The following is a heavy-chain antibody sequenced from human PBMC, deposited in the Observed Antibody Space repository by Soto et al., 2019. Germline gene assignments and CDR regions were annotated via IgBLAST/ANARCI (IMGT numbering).Heavy chain of an antibody. J-gene: IGHJ3*02. CDR3: ARDSGTNDAFDI. Sequence: PSETLSLTCTVSGCSISSYYWSWIRQPPGKGLEWIGYIYYSGSTNYNPSLKSRVTISVDTSKNQFSLKLSSVTAADTAVYYCARDSGTNDAFDIWGQGTMVTVSS. D-gene: IGHD2-8*01. CDR2: IYYSGST. V-gene: IGHV4-59*01. CDR1: GCSISSYY.